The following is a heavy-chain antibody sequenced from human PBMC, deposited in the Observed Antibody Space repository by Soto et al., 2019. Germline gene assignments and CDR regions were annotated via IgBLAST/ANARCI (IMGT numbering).Heavy chain of an antibody. CDR2: IIPIFGTA. J-gene: IGHJ6*02. D-gene: IGHD5-12*01. CDR3: ARHFRGATTVYYYDGMDV. V-gene: IGHV1-69*01. CDR1: GGTFSSYA. Sequence: QVQLVQSGAEVKKPGSSVKVSCKASGGTFSSYAISWVRQAPGQGLEWMGGIIPIFGTANYAQKFQGRVTITADESTSTAYMELSSLRSEDTAVYYCARHFRGATTVYYYDGMDVWGQGTTVTVSS.